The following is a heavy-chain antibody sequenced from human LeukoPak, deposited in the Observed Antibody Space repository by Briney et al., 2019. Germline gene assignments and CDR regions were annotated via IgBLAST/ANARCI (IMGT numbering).Heavy chain of an antibody. CDR2: ISACNGNT. CDR1: GYTFTSYG. V-gene: IGHV1-18*01. Sequence: ASVKVSCKASGYTFTSYGISWVRQAPGQGLEWMGWISACNGNTNYAQKLQGRVTMTTDTSTSTAYMELRSLRSDDTAVYYCARGTSGYCSGGSCLPFDYWGQGTLVTVSS. D-gene: IGHD2-15*01. CDR3: ARGTSGYCSGGSCLPFDY. J-gene: IGHJ4*02.